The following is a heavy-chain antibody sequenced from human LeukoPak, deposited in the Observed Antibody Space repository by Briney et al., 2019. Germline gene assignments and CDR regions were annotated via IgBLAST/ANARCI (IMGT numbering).Heavy chain of an antibody. J-gene: IGHJ4*02. D-gene: IGHD3-10*01. CDR3: AREGPLYYYGSGSYYARGDY. CDR2: INHSGST. CDR1: GGSFSGYY. V-gene: IGHV4-34*01. Sequence: PSETLFLTCAVYGGSFSGYYWSWIRQPPGKGLEWIGEINHSGSTNYNPSLKSRVTISVDTSKNQFSLKLSSVTAADTAVYYCAREGPLYYYGSGSYYARGDYWGQGTLVTVSS.